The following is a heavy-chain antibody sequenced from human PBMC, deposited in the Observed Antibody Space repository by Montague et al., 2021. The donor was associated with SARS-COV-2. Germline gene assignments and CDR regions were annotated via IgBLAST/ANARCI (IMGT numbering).Heavy chain of an antibody. CDR3: ARRETLGAGDAFDI. CDR2: ISYSGCT. D-gene: IGHD1-26*01. V-gene: IGHV4-59*01. CDR1: GGSSSSDY. Sequence: SETLSLTCTVSGGSSSSDYWSWIRQPPGKGLEWIGYISYSGCTTYNPSLKSRVIISVDTSKNQFSLKLSSVTAADTAVYYCARRETLGAGDAFDIWGQGTMVTVSS. J-gene: IGHJ3*02.